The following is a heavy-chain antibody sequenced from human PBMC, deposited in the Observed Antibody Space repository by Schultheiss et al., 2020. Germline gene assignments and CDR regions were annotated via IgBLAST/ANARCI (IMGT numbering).Heavy chain of an antibody. D-gene: IGHD5-12*01. V-gene: IGHV1-18*01. CDR3: ARDSGYDTRWFDP. J-gene: IGHJ5*02. CDR1: GGTFSSYA. CDR2: ISAYNGNT. Sequence: ASVKVSCKASGGTFSSYAISWVRQAPGQGLEWMGWISAYNGNTNYAQKLQGRVTMTTDTSTSTAYMELRSLRSDDTAVYYCARDSGYDTRWFDPWGQGTLVTVSS.